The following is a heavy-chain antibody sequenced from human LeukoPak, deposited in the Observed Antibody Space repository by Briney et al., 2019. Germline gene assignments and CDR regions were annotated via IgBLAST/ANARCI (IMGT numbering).Heavy chain of an antibody. D-gene: IGHD2-2*01. Sequence: GGSLRLSCAASGFTFSSYSMNWVRQAPGKGLEWVSYISSSSSTIYYADSVKGRFTISRDNAKNSLYLQMNSLRAEDTAVYYCATGLGYCSSTSCYREPFDYWGQGTLVTVSS. CDR2: ISSSSSTI. CDR3: ATGLGYCSSTSCYREPFDY. V-gene: IGHV3-48*01. J-gene: IGHJ4*02. CDR1: GFTFSSYS.